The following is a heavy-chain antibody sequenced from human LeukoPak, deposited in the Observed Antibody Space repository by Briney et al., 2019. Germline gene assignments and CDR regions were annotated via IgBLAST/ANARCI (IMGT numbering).Heavy chain of an antibody. CDR1: GGSISSYY. J-gene: IGHJ4*02. Sequence: PSETLSLTCTVSGGSISSYYWSWTRQPPGKGLEWIGYIYYSGSTNYNPSLKSRVTISVDTSKNQFSLKLTSVTAADTAVYYCARGAHYFDYWGQGALVTVSS. V-gene: IGHV4-59*01. CDR2: IYYSGST. CDR3: ARGAHYFDY.